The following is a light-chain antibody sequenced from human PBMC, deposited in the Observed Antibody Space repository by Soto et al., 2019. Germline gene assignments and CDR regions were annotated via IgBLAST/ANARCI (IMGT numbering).Light chain of an antibody. J-gene: IGKJ1*01. CDR1: QRISSN. CDR2: GAS. Sequence: MIQSRPTLSVYTGARATLSCRARQRISSNLAWYQQKPGQAPRLLIYGASTRATGIPARFSGSGSGTEFTLTISSLQSEDFAVYYCQQYHNWWTFGQGTKVDIK. V-gene: IGKV3-15*01. CDR3: QQYHNWWT.